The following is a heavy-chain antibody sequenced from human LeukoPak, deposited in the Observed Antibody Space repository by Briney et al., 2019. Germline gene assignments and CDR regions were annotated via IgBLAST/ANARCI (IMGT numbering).Heavy chain of an antibody. CDR3: AKMQGYFDY. Sequence: GGSLRLSCAASGFTFSSQGMSWVRQAPGKGLEWVSAITGSGSITYYSDSVKGRFTISRDNSKNTVYLQLNSLRVEGTAVYYCAKMQGYFDYWGQGTLVTVSS. CDR2: ITGSGSIT. CDR1: GFTFSSQG. V-gene: IGHV3-23*01. J-gene: IGHJ4*02.